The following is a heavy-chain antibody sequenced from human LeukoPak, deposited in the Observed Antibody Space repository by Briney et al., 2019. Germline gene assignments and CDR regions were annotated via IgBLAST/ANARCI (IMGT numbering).Heavy chain of an antibody. Sequence: SQTLPLTCTVSGGSLSGGGYYWTWVRQHPGKGLEWIGFIYSSGSTSYNPSLKSRVTISVDKSKNQFSLNMTSVTAADTAIYYCARDRGYSYGRPLDYWGQGTLVTVSS. D-gene: IGHD5-18*01. CDR3: ARDRGYSYGRPLDY. CDR2: IYSSGST. V-gene: IGHV4-31*03. J-gene: IGHJ4*02. CDR1: GGSLSGGGYY.